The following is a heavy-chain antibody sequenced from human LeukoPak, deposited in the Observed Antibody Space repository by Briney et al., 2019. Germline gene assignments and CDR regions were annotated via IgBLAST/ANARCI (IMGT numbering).Heavy chain of an antibody. CDR2: ISYDGSNK. CDR3: AKAGSSGWYKSPFDY. Sequence: PGGSLRLSCAASGFTFSSYGMHWVRQAPGKGLEWVAVISYDGSNKYYADSVKGRFTISRDNSKNTLYLQMNSLRAEDTAVYYCAKAGSSGWYKSPFDYWGQGTLVTVPS. D-gene: IGHD6-19*01. V-gene: IGHV3-30*18. CDR1: GFTFSSYG. J-gene: IGHJ4*02.